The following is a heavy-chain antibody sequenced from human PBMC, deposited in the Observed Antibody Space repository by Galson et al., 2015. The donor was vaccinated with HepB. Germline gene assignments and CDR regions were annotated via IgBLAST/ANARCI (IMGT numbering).Heavy chain of an antibody. CDR3: AKDASPLHWFDS. V-gene: IGHV3-23*01. J-gene: IGHJ5*01. CDR1: GFTFSTCA. Sequence: SLRLSCAASGFTFSTCAMTWVRQAPGKGLEWVSAMNSGGNTYYADSVKGRFTIPRDNSKNTLYVQMNSLKAEDTAVYYCAKDASPLHWFDSWGQGALVTVSS. CDR2: MNSGGNT.